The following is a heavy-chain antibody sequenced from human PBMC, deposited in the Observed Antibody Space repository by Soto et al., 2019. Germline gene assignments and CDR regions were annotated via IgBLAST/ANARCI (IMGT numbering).Heavy chain of an antibody. Sequence: GGSLRLSCAASGFTFSSYAMSWVRQAPGKGLEWVSAISGGGGSTYYADSVKGRFTISRDNSKNTLYLQMNSLRAEDTAVYYCTKDAVLMVYAIPSYYFDYWGQGTLVTVSS. D-gene: IGHD2-8*01. J-gene: IGHJ4*02. CDR3: TKDAVLMVYAIPSYYFDY. CDR1: GFTFSSYA. CDR2: ISGGGGST. V-gene: IGHV3-23*01.